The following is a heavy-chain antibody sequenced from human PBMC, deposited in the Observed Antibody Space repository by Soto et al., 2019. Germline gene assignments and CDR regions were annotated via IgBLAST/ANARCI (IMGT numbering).Heavy chain of an antibody. D-gene: IGHD2-2*01. J-gene: IGHJ6*03. V-gene: IGHV4-34*01. CDR3: ARGYYCSSTSCYGYYYYYMDV. CDR1: GGAFSVYY. Sequence: AETLSLTVAVYGGAFSVYYWSWIRQPPGKGREGIGEINHSGSTNYNPCLKRRVTISVDTSKSQFSLKLSSVTAEATAVYYCARGYYCSSTSCYGYYYYYMDVWGKGTTVTVSS. CDR2: INHSGST.